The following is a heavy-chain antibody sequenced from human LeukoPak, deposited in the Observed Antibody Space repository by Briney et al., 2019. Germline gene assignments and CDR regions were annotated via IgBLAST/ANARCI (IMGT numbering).Heavy chain of an antibody. CDR1: GFTFSSYW. Sequence: GGSLRLSCAASGFTFSSYWMSWVRQAPGKGLEWVANIKQDGSEKYYVDSVKGRLTISRDNAKNSLYLQMNSLRAEDTAVYYCARGSTYYYDSSGYYVRGYYFDYWGQGTLVTVSS. J-gene: IGHJ4*02. CDR3: ARGSTYYYDSSGYYVRGYYFDY. V-gene: IGHV3-7*01. CDR2: IKQDGSEK. D-gene: IGHD3-22*01.